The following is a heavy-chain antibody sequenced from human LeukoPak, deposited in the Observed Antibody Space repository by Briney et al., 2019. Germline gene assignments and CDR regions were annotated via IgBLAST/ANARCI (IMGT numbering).Heavy chain of an antibody. CDR2: IYSGGST. CDR1: GFTVSSDY. CDR3: ARHDYLES. Sequence: GGSLRLSCAASGFTVSSDYISWVRQAPGKGLEWVSLIYSGGSTYYADPVNGRFTVSRDTSKNTVYLQMNSLRAEDTAVYYCARHDYLESWGQGTLVTVSS. J-gene: IGHJ4*02. V-gene: IGHV3-66*04.